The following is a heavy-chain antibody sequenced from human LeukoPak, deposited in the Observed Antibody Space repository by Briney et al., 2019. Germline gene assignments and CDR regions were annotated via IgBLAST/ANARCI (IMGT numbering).Heavy chain of an antibody. D-gene: IGHD5-18*01. CDR1: GGSISSYY. J-gene: IGHJ5*02. CDR2: IYTSGST. CDR3: ARDRGYSYGYNWFDP. Sequence: SETLSLSCTVSGGSISSYYWCWIRQPAGKGLGWIGRIYTSGSTNYNPSLNSRVTMSVDTSKNQFSLKLSSVTAADTAVYYYARDRGYSYGYNWFDPWGQGTLVTVSS. V-gene: IGHV4-4*07.